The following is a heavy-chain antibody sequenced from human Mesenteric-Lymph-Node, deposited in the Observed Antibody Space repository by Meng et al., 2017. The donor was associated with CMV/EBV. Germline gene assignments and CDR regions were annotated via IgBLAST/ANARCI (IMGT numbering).Heavy chain of an antibody. D-gene: IGHD3-3*01. CDR1: GGPVNSEYHY. Sequence: GSLRLSCSVSGGPVNSEYHYWSWIRQPPGKGLEWIGVIYNSGTTYYAPSLKSRVTISVDTSKNQFSLKLRSVTAADTAVYYCARDVDFYYGLDVWGQGTTVTVSS. V-gene: IGHV4-61*01. CDR2: IYNSGTT. CDR3: ARDVDFYYGLDV. J-gene: IGHJ6*02.